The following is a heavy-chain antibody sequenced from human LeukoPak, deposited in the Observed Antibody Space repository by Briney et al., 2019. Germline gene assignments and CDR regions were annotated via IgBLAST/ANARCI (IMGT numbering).Heavy chain of an antibody. J-gene: IGHJ4*02. Sequence: GGSLRLSCAASGFTFSSYEMNWVRQAPGKGLEWVAVISYDGSNKYYADSVKGRFTISRDNSKNTLYLQMNSLRAEDTAVYYCARDSTRYCSGGSCYSFDYWGQGTLVTVSS. CDR1: GFTFSSYE. V-gene: IGHV3-30-3*01. CDR3: ARDSTRYCSGGSCYSFDY. D-gene: IGHD2-15*01. CDR2: ISYDGSNK.